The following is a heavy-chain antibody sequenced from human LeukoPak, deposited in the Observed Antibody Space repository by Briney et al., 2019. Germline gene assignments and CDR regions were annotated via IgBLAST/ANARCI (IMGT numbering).Heavy chain of an antibody. Sequence: SETLSLTCTVSGGSLSSYYWSWIRQPPGKGLEWIGYIYYSGGTNYNPSLKSRVTISVDTSKSQFSLKLSSVAAADTAVYYCAREGEPISAMDKRDWYFDLWGRGTLVTVSS. CDR2: IYYSGGT. CDR3: AREGEPISAMDKRDWYFDL. V-gene: IGHV4-59*01. J-gene: IGHJ2*01. D-gene: IGHD5-18*01. CDR1: GGSLSSYY.